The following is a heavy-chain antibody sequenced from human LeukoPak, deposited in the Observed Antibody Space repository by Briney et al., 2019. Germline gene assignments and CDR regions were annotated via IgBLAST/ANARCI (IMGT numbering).Heavy chain of an antibody. Sequence: SETMSLTCTVSGGSISSYYWSWIRQPPGKGLEWIGYIYYSGSTAYNPSLKSRVTIPVDTSKNQFSLKLSSVTAADTAVYYCARDGLGYAIFDIWGQGTMVTVSS. V-gene: IGHV4-59*01. CDR3: ARDGLGYAIFDI. CDR2: IYYSGST. CDR1: GGSISSYY. J-gene: IGHJ3*02. D-gene: IGHD2-8*01.